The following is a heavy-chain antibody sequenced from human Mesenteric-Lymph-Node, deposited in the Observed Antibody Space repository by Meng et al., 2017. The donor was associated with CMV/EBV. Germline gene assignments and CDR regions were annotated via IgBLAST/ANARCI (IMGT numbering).Heavy chain of an antibody. CDR3: ARVVASGSYNNWFDP. J-gene: IGHJ5*02. CDR1: GFTFSDYY. CDR2: ISSSGSTI. Sequence: GESLKISCAASGFTFSDYYMSWIRQAPGKGLEWVSYISSSGSTIYYADSVKGRFTISRDNAKNSLYLQMNSLRAEDTAVYYCARVVASGSYNNWFDPWGQGTLVTVSS. D-gene: IGHD1-26*01. V-gene: IGHV3-11*04.